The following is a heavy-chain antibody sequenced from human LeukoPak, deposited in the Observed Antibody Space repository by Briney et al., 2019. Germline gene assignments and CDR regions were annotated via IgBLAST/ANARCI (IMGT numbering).Heavy chain of an antibody. CDR2: IYCSGST. Sequence: SETLSLTCTVSGGSISSYYWSWLRQPPGKGLEWIGYIYCSGSTNYNPSLKSRVTISVDTSKNQFSLKLSSVTAADTAVYYCARHGSGLLWFGELSSKHNWFDPWGQGTLVTVSS. J-gene: IGHJ5*02. CDR1: GGSISSYY. CDR3: ARHGSGLLWFGELSSKHNWFDP. D-gene: IGHD3-10*01. V-gene: IGHV4-59*08.